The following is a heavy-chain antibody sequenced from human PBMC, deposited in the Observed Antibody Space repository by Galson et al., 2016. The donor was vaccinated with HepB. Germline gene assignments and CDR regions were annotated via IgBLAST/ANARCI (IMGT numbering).Heavy chain of an antibody. Sequence: SLRLSCAASGFTFSDYWMSWVRQVPGKGLEWVANIKEDGNEIYYVDSVKGRFTISRDNAQNSLYLQMISLRAEDTAVYYCAKSGSSSIYVYYYYGMDVWGQGTTVTVSS. CDR3: AKSGSSSIYVYYYYGMDV. V-gene: IGHV3-7*03. J-gene: IGHJ6*02. CDR2: IKEDGNEI. D-gene: IGHD1-26*01. CDR1: GFTFSDYW.